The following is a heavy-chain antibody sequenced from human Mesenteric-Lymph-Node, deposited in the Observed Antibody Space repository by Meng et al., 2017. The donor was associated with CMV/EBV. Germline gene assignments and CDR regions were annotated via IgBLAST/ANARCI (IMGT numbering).Heavy chain of an antibody. J-gene: IGHJ5*02. CDR1: VGTFSSYA. D-gene: IGHD2-2*01. CDR3: ARRYCSSTSCFMVRDWFDP. Sequence: SSVPVSCKASVGTFSSYAISWVRQPPAQGLESMGGIIPILGIANYAQKFQGRVTITADKSTSTAYMELSSLRSEDTAVYYFARRYCSSTSCFMVRDWFDPWGQGTLVTVSS. CDR2: IIPILGIA. V-gene: IGHV1-69*10.